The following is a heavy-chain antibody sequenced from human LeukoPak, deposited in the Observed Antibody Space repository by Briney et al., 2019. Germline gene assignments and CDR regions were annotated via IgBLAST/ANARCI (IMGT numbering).Heavy chain of an antibody. V-gene: IGHV3-64D*09. D-gene: IGHD2-8*01. CDR1: GFPFSSYA. J-gene: IGHJ6*02. Sequence: GGSLRLSCSASGFPFSSYAMHWVRQAPGKGLEYVSAISDSGGSTYYADSVKGRFTIPRDNSKNTLYLQMSSLRAEDTAVYFCVRGCSFGPYGMDVWGQGTTVTVSS. CDR3: VRGCSFGPYGMDV. CDR2: ISDSGGST.